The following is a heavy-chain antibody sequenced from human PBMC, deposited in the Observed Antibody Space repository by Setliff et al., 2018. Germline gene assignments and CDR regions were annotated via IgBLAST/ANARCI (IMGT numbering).Heavy chain of an antibody. Sequence: GGSLRLSCGTSGFTFDVSGMSWVRQAPGKGLEWVSSINWSGGSRAYADSVKGRFTISRDNAKNSMYLEMNSLRAEDTAVYYCARGAYCSGGSCYSPLDYWGQGTLVTVSS. J-gene: IGHJ4*02. CDR1: GFTFDVSG. V-gene: IGHV3-20*04. CDR2: INWSGGSR. CDR3: ARGAYCSGGSCYSPLDY. D-gene: IGHD2-15*01.